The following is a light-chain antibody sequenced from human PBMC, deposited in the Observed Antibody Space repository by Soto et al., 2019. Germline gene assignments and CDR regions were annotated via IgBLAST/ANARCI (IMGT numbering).Light chain of an antibody. Sequence: AIPMTQSPSSLSASVGEGATISCRASQGIGNALGWYQQKPGKPPKVLIFGASIFQSGVPPRFSGSGSGADFTLAISSLRPEDSVAYHCLQDVNHPSTFGQGTNVEIK. CDR3: LQDVNHPST. J-gene: IGKJ1*01. V-gene: IGKV1-6*01. CDR2: GAS. CDR1: QGIGNA.